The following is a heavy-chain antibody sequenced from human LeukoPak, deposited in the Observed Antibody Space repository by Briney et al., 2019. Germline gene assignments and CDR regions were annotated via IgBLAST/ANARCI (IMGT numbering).Heavy chain of an antibody. Sequence: GGSLRLSSADSGVTFSSYAMHWGREAPGKGLEGVAVISYDGSNKYYADSVKGRFTISRDNSKNTLYLQMNSLRAEDTAVYYCASDTELDYWGQGTLVTVSS. J-gene: IGHJ4*02. D-gene: IGHD1-26*01. CDR3: ASDTELDY. V-gene: IGHV3-30*04. CDR2: ISYDGSNK. CDR1: GVTFSSYA.